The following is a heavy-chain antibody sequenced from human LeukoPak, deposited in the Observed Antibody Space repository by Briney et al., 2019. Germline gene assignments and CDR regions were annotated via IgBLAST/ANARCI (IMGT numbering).Heavy chain of an antibody. Sequence: PGGSLRLSCAASGFTFSSYWMSWVRQAPGKGLEWVANIKQDGSEKYYVDSVKGRFTISRDNAKNSLYLQMNSLRAEDTAVYYCARAAYCGGDCYSIAFDIWGQGTMVTVSS. CDR1: GFTFSSYW. V-gene: IGHV3-7*01. J-gene: IGHJ3*02. CDR3: ARAAYCGGDCYSIAFDI. CDR2: IKQDGSEK. D-gene: IGHD2-21*02.